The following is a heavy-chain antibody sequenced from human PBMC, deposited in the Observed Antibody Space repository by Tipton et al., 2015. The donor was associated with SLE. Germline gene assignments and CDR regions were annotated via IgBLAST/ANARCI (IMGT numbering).Heavy chain of an antibody. Sequence: AVSGFTFSSYWMSWVRQAPGKGLEWVANIKQDGSEKYYVDSVKGRFTISRDNAKNSLYLQMNSLRAEDTAVYYCASLIAAAGGNAFDIWGQGTMVTVSS. CDR1: GFTFSSYW. V-gene: IGHV3-7*03. CDR3: ASLIAAAGGNAFDI. D-gene: IGHD6-13*01. CDR2: IKQDGSEK. J-gene: IGHJ3*02.